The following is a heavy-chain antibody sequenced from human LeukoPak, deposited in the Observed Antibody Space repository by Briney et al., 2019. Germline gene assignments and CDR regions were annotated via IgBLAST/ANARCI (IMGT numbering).Heavy chain of an antibody. CDR2: INPSGGST. V-gene: IGHV1-46*01. D-gene: IGHD2-2*01. J-gene: IGHJ4*02. CDR3: ARDVKDIVVVPAASFDY. CDR1: GGTFSSYA. Sequence: ASVKVSYKASGGTFSSYAISWVRQAPGQGLEWMGIINPSGGSTSYAQKFQGRVTMTRDTSTSTVYMELSSLRSEDTAVYYCARDVKDIVVVPAASFDYWGQGTLVTVSS.